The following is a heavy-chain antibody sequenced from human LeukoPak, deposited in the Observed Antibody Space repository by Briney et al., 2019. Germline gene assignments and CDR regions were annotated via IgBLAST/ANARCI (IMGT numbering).Heavy chain of an antibody. D-gene: IGHD3-22*01. CDR1: GFTFSSYW. Sequence: GGSLRLSCAASGFTFSSYWVSWVRQAPGKGLEWVANIKQDGSEKYYVDSVKGRFTISRDNAKNSLYLQMNSLRAEDTAVYYCARDPVPEKYYYDSSGPEDGMDVWGQGTTVTVSS. J-gene: IGHJ6*02. CDR3: ARDPVPEKYYYDSSGPEDGMDV. V-gene: IGHV3-7*01. CDR2: IKQDGSEK.